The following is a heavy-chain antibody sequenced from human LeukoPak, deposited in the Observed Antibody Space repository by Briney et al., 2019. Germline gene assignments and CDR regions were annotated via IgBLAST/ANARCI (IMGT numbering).Heavy chain of an antibody. CDR2: IYYSGRT. Sequence: SETLSLTCTVSVGSIRGYYWSWIRQPPGKGLEWIGYIYYSGRTNYNPSLKSRVTISLDTSKNQFSLKLSSVTAADTAVYYCASGYLWFGEFDYWGQGTLVTVSS. D-gene: IGHD3-10*01. J-gene: IGHJ4*02. V-gene: IGHV4-59*01. CDR1: VGSIRGYY. CDR3: ASGYLWFGEFDY.